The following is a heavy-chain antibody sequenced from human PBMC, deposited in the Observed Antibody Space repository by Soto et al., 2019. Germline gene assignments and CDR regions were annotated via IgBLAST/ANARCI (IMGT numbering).Heavy chain of an antibody. Sequence: GGSLRLSCAASGFTVSSNYLTWVRQAPGKGLEWVSVIYKSGRTYYPDSVKGRFTSSSDNSKNTLYLQMNSLRAEDTAVYYCAKDLGGFYNWNYGPPIDYWGQGTLVTVSS. CDR3: AKDLGGFYNWNYGPPIDY. V-gene: IGHV3-53*01. CDR2: IYKSGRT. CDR1: GFTVSSNY. D-gene: IGHD1-7*01. J-gene: IGHJ4*02.